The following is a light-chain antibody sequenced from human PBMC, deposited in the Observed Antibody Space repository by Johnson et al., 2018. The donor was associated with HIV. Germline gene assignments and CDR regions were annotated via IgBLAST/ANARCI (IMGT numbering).Light chain of an antibody. CDR2: DNN. J-gene: IGLJ1*01. Sequence: QSVLTQPPSVSAAPGQKVTISCSGSSSNIGNNYVSWYQQLPGTAPKLLIYDNNQRPSGIPDRFSGSKSGTSATLCITGLQTGDEADYYCATWDSSLSGVFGTGTKVTVL. CDR3: ATWDSSLSGV. CDR1: SSNIGNNY. V-gene: IGLV1-51*01.